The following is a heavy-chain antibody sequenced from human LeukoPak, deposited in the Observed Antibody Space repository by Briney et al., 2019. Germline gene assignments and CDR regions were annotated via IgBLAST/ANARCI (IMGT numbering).Heavy chain of an antibody. D-gene: IGHD2-2*02. J-gene: IGHJ2*01. CDR1: GYTLTELS. CDR3: ATAGVPAAIRAVYWYFDL. V-gene: IGHV1-24*01. Sequence: ASVKVSCKVSGYTLTELSMHWVRQAPGKGLEWMGGFDPEDGETIYAQKFQGRVTMTEDTSTDTAYMELSSLRSEDTAVYYCATAGVPAAIRAVYWYFDLWGRGTLVTVSS. CDR2: FDPEDGET.